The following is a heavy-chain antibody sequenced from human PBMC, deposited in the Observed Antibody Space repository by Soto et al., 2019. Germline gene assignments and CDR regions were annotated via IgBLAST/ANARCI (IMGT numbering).Heavy chain of an antibody. J-gene: IGHJ4*02. V-gene: IGHV1-24*01. CDR3: ATFRVLRYFDWSFDY. Sequence: PSLKASCEGSWCTVSELSMHCVRQSPGKGLEWMGGFDPEDGETIYAQKFQGRVTMTEDTSTDTAYMELSSLRSEDTAVYYCATFRVLRYFDWSFDYWGQGTLVTVSS. CDR1: WCTVSELS. CDR2: FDPEDGET. D-gene: IGHD3-9*01.